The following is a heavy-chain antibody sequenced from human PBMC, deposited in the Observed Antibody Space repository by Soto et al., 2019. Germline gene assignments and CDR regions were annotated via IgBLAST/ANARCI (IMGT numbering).Heavy chain of an antibody. D-gene: IGHD2-2*01. V-gene: IGHV3-7*01. CDR1: GFTFSNYW. J-gene: IGHJ6*02. Sequence: GGSLRLSCAASGFTFSNYWMNWVRQVPGKGLEWVANIKGDGSEKYFVDSVKGRFTISRDNAKNSLYLQMNSLRAEDTATYYCARDLGRTAAGYYYYYAMDVWGQGTTVTVSS. CDR3: ARDLGRTAAGYYYYYAMDV. CDR2: IKGDGSEK.